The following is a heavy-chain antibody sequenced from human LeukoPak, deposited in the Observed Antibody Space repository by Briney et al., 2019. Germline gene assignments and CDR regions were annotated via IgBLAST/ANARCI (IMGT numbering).Heavy chain of an antibody. CDR1: GFTFSRYW. CDR3: ARDKGDYDTSGSLFIF. D-gene: IGHD3-22*01. V-gene: IGHV3-7*03. CDR2: IKQDGSET. Sequence: GGSLRLSCAASGFTFSRYWMSWVRQAPRKGLEWVAHIKQDGSETYYVDSVKGRFTISRDNAKNSLYLQMNSLRAEDTAVYYCARDKGDYDTSGSLFIFGGQGTLVTVSS. J-gene: IGHJ4*02.